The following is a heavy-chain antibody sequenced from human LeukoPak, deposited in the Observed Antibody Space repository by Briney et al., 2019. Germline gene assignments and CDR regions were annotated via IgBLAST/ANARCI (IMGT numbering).Heavy chain of an antibody. CDR3: ARSEAPTVRGDIMGTWSSGY. J-gene: IGHJ4*01. Sequence: ETETLLCTVSVAPMNSFFGSWIRQPPGKGLEWIGYISNSGSTDYNPSLKSQVVISVDTSITQFSLKVKTLTDADTAVYYCARSEAPTVRGDIMGTWSSGYWGEGT. CDR1: VAPMNSFF. V-gene: IGHV4-59*01. D-gene: IGHD3-10*01. CDR2: ISNSGST.